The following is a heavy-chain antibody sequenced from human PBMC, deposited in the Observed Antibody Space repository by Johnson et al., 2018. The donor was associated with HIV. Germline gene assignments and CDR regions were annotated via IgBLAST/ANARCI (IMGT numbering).Heavy chain of an antibody. J-gene: IGHJ3*02. CDR3: TRVLTWVVTSGFFGAFDI. Sequence: VQLVESGGGVVRPGGSLRLSCAASGLTFNDYAMSWVRQAPGKGLEWVSGINWNGGSTGYTDSVKGRFTISRDNAKNSLYLQMNSLRTEDSALFYCTRVLTWVVTSGFFGAFDIWGQGTMVTVSS. CDR1: GLTFNDYA. V-gene: IGHV3-20*04. CDR2: INWNGGST. D-gene: IGHD7-27*01.